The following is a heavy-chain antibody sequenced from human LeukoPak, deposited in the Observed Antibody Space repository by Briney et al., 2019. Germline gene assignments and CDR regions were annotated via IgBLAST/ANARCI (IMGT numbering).Heavy chain of an antibody. CDR1: GYTFTGYH. D-gene: IGHD2-15*01. Sequence: GASVKVSCKASGYTFTGYHMHWVRQAPGQGLEWMGWINPNSGGTYFAQKFQSRVTMTRDTSISTAYMELSRLTSDDTAVYHCARAHCSSGSCLSDLYYMDAWGKGTTVTVSS. CDR3: ARAHCSSGSCLSDLYYMDA. V-gene: IGHV1-2*02. CDR2: INPNSGGT. J-gene: IGHJ6*04.